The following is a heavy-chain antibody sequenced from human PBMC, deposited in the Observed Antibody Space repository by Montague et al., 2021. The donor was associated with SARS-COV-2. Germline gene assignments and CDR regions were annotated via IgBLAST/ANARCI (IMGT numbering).Heavy chain of an antibody. J-gene: IGHJ2*01. CDR3: AREEAGCGGDRCYSYLDL. Sequence: SLRLSCVACGFTFSSHDMHWVRQTAGGGLEWVSAIHIAGDTFYSXSFXGRFSISRENARNSFYLQMNNLRAGDTAVYYCAREEAGCGGDRCYSYLDLWGRGTLVTVSS. CDR1: GFTFSSHD. V-gene: IGHV3-13*01. CDR2: IHIAGDT. D-gene: IGHD2-21*02.